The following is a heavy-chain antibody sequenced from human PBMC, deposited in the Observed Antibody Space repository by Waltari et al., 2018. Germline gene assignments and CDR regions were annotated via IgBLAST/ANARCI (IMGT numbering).Heavy chain of an antibody. CDR3: AKDGYYGSGTYKGMYYFDY. Sequence: QVQLVESGGGVVQPGGSLSLSCAASGFIFSSFSMHWVRKAAGKGLDWVAFIRYDGSITYYGDSVKGRFTISRDNSKNTLYLQMNRLRVEDTAMYYCAKDGYYGSGTYKGMYYFDYWGQGTLVTVSS. D-gene: IGHD3-10*01. CDR1: GFIFSSFS. V-gene: IGHV3-30*02. CDR2: IRYDGSIT. J-gene: IGHJ4*02.